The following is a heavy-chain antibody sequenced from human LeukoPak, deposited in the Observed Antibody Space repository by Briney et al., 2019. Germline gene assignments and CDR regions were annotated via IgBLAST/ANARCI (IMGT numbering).Heavy chain of an antibody. V-gene: IGHV3-30*18. CDR3: AKVGIAVARNASDI. J-gene: IGHJ3*02. CDR2: ISYDGSNK. Sequence: GGSLRLSCAASGFTFSSYWMSWVRQAPGKGLEWVAVISYDGSNKYYADSVKGRFTISRDNSKNTLYLQMNSLRAEDTAVYYCAKVGIAVARNASDIWGQGTMVTVSS. CDR1: GFTFSSYW. D-gene: IGHD6-19*01.